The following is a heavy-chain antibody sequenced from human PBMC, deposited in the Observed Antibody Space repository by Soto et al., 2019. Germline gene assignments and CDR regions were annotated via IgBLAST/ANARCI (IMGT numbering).Heavy chain of an antibody. CDR3: AKLEVAGPFDY. Sequence: GALILSFAASGFTFSSYAMSWVRQAPGKGLGWVSAISGIGVSTDXXXXXXGRXXXXXXDAXXILXXXXXXXXXXXXXVYYCAKLEVAGPFDYWGQGTLVTVSS. V-gene: IGHV3-23*01. J-gene: IGHJ4*02. D-gene: IGHD6-19*01. CDR1: GFTFSSYA. CDR2: ISGIGVST.